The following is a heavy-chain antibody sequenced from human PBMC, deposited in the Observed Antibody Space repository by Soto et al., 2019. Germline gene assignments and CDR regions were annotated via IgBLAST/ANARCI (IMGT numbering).Heavy chain of an antibody. CDR3: EREPEDHDAYDI. CDR1: GFTFSSYA. Sequence: GGSLRLSCAASGFTFSSYAMHWVRQAPGKGLEYVSAISSNGGSTYYANSVKGRFTISRDNSKNTLYLQMGSLRAEDMAVYYCEREPEDHDAYDIWSQGTMVTVSS. V-gene: IGHV3-64*01. CDR2: ISSNGGST. J-gene: IGHJ3*02.